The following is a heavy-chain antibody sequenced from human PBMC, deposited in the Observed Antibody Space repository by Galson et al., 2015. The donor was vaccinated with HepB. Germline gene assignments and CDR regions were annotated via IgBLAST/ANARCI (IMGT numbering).Heavy chain of an antibody. CDR2: ISYDGSNK. D-gene: IGHD5-24*01. CDR1: GFTFSSYA. CDR3: ARGGSRDEGYYFDY. J-gene: IGHJ4*02. Sequence: LRLSCAASGFTFSSYAMHWVCQAPGKGLEWVAVISYDGSNKYYADSVKGRFTISRDNSKNTLYLQMNSLRAEDTAVYYCARGGSRDEGYYFDYWGQGTLVTVSS. V-gene: IGHV3-30*04.